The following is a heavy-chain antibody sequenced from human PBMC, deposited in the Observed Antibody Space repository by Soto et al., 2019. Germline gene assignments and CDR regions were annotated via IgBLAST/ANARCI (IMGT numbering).Heavy chain of an antibody. V-gene: IGHV4-59*01. CDR1: GGSISSYY. D-gene: IGHD2-2*01. Sequence: SETLSLTCTVSGGSISSYYWSWIRQPPGKGLEWIGYIYYSGSTNYNPSLKSRVTISVDTSKNQFSLKLGSVTAADTAVYYCARVVVPAATLYYYYYMDVWGKGTTVTVSS. J-gene: IGHJ6*03. CDR2: IYYSGST. CDR3: ARVVVPAATLYYYYYMDV.